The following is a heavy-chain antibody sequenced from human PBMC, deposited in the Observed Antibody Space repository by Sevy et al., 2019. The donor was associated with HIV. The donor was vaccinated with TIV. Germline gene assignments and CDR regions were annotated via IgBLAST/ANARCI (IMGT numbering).Heavy chain of an antibody. V-gene: IGHV1-2*02. D-gene: IGHD2-15*01. CDR2: INPNSGGT. J-gene: IGHJ6*02. CDR3: ASRSVVNSYYYYGMDV. Sequence: ASVKVSCKASGYTFTGYYMHWVRQAPGQGLEWMGWINPNSGGTNYAQKFQGRVTMTRDTSISTAYMELSRLGSDDTAVYYCASRSVVNSYYYYGMDVWGQGTTVTVSS. CDR1: GYTFTGYY.